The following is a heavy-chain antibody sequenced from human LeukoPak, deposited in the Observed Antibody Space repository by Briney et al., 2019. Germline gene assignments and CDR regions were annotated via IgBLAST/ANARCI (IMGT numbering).Heavy chain of an antibody. D-gene: IGHD3-3*01. CDR3: ARDRHPPMYYDFWRPSYYFDY. CDR2: IWYDGSNK. J-gene: IGHJ4*02. V-gene: IGHV3-33*01. CDR1: GFTFSSYG. Sequence: TGRSLRLSCAASGFTFSSYGMHWVRQAPGKGLERVAVIWYDGSNKYYADSVKGRFTISRDNSKNTLYLQMNSLRAEDTAVYYCARDRHPPMYYDFWRPSYYFDYWGQGTLVTVSS.